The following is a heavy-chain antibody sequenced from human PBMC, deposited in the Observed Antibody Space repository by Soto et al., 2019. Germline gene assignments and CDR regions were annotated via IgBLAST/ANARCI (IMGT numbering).Heavy chain of an antibody. J-gene: IGHJ6*02. V-gene: IGHV3-23*01. Sequence: GSLRLSCAASGFTFNTYAMTWVRQAPGKGLEWVSLISESGDGTYYADSVKGHVTISADKSVSTAYLQWSSLKASDTAMYYCASYPASYYYYGMDVWGQGTTVTVSS. CDR3: ASYPASYYYYGMDV. CDR2: ISESGDGT. D-gene: IGHD1-26*01. CDR1: GFTFNTYA.